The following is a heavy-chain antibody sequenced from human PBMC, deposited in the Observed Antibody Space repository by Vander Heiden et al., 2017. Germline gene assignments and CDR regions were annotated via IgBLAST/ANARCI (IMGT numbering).Heavy chain of an antibody. D-gene: IGHD3-3*01. Sequence: EVQLVASGGGLVQPGGSLRLSCSASGFIFSNYAMHWVRQAPGKGLEYVSAINNNGGDRYYADSVKGRFTISRANSKNTLYLQMSSLRGEDTAVYYCVKDRGGRFLDLDSWGQGTLVTVSS. V-gene: IGHV3-64D*06. CDR3: VKDRGGRFLDLDS. CDR1: GFIFSNYA. J-gene: IGHJ4*02. CDR2: INNNGGDR.